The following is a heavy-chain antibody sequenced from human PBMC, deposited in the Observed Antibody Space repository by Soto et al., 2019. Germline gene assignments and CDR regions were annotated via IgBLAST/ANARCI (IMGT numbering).Heavy chain of an antibody. D-gene: IGHD6-19*01. Sequence: QVQLVQSGAEVKKPGSSVKVSCKASGGTFSSYAISWVRQAPGQGLEWMGGIIPIFGTANYAQKFQGRVTITADESTSTAYMELSSPRSEDTAVYYCARDRADSSGWYVPGVYWGQGTLVTVSS. J-gene: IGHJ4*02. CDR1: GGTFSSYA. CDR3: ARDRADSSGWYVPGVY. CDR2: IIPIFGTA. V-gene: IGHV1-69*01.